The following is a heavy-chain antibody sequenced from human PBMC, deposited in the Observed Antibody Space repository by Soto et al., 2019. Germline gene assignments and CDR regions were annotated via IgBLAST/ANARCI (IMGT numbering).Heavy chain of an antibody. CDR1: GGSVSSSSYY. CDR3: ARDFGYRDYGGNWGYYYYYYGMDV. J-gene: IGHJ6*02. D-gene: IGHD4-17*01. CDR2: IYYSGST. V-gene: IGHV4-61*01. Sequence: SETLSLTCTVSGGSVSSSSYYWSWIRQPPGKGLEWIGYIYYSGSTNYNPSLKSRVTISVDTSKNQFSLKLSSVTAADTAVYYCARDFGYRDYGGNWGYYYYYYGMDVWGQGTTVTVSS.